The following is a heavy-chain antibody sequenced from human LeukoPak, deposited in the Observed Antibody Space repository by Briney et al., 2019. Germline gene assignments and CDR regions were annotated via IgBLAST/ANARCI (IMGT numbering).Heavy chain of an antibody. J-gene: IGHJ3*02. Sequence: PGGSLRLSCAASGFTVSSNYMSWVRQAPGKGLEWVSVIYSGGSTYYADSVKGRFTISRDNSKNTLYLQMNSLRAEDTAVYYAHYYDPRDAFDIWGQGTMVTVSS. D-gene: IGHD3-22*01. CDR3: HYYDPRDAFDI. CDR1: GFTVSSNY. CDR2: IYSGGST. V-gene: IGHV3-53*01.